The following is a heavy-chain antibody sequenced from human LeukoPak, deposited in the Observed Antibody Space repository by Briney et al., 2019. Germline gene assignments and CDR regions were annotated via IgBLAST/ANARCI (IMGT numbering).Heavy chain of an antibody. CDR3: TLYNY. Sequence: ASVKVSCKASGYSFTSQDLHWVRQAPGQSLEWMGCINPGNGDTKYSQEFQGRVTITRDTSATTAYMELSSLRSDDMAVYYCTLYNYWGQGTLVTVSS. CDR1: GYSFTSQD. CDR2: INPGNGDT. V-gene: IGHV1-3*03. D-gene: IGHD2-2*02. J-gene: IGHJ4*02.